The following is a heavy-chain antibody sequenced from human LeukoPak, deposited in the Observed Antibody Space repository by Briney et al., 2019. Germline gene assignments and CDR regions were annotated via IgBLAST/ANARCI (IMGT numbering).Heavy chain of an antibody. CDR3: AKEGRWGITMIVVVTPY. V-gene: IGHV3-23*01. D-gene: IGHD3-22*01. CDR1: GFTFSSYD. J-gene: IGHJ4*02. CDR2: ISGSGGST. Sequence: PGGSLRLSCAASGFTFSSYDMHWVRQAPGKGLEWVSAISGSGGSTYYADSVKGRFTISRDNSKNTLYLQMNSLRAEDTAVYYCAKEGRWGITMIVVVTPYWGQGTLVTVSS.